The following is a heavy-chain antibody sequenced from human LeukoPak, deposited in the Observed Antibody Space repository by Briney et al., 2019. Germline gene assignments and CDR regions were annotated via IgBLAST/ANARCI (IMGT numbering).Heavy chain of an antibody. Sequence: PGGSLRLSCAASGFTFSSYAMHWVRQAPGKGLEWVSSISSSSTYIFYADSLKGRFTISRDNAKNSLYLQMNSLRAEDTAVYYCAREGSSFGGYERLDYWGQGTLVTVSS. CDR2: ISSSSTYI. D-gene: IGHD5-12*01. CDR1: GFTFSSYA. J-gene: IGHJ4*02. V-gene: IGHV3-21*01. CDR3: AREGSSFGGYERLDY.